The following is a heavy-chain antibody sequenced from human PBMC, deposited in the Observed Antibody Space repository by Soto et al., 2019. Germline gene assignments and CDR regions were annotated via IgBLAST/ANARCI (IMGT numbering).Heavy chain of an antibody. CDR3: ARGGIGVGDGFDY. D-gene: IGHD6-19*01. Sequence: QVQLVQSGAEVKKPGSSVKVSCKASGGTFSSYTISWVRQAPGQGLEWMGRIIPLLGIANYAQKFQGRVTITADKSTSTDYMELSSLRSEDTAVYYCARGGIGVGDGFDYWGQGTLVTVSS. V-gene: IGHV1-69*02. CDR1: GGTFSSYT. CDR2: IIPLLGIA. J-gene: IGHJ4*02.